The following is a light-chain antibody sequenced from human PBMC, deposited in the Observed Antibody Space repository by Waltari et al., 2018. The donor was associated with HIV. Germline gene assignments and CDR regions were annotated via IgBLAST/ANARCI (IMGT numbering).Light chain of an antibody. CDR2: AAS. Sequence: DIQLTQSPYFLSTSVGDTVTITCRASQDISRYLAWYQKKPGKAPNLLIYAASTFHSGVPSRCSGSGSGTEFTLTISSLQPEDFATYYCQQLNSYPSFGGGTKVE. CDR3: QQLNSYPS. V-gene: IGKV1-9*01. CDR1: QDISRY. J-gene: IGKJ4*01.